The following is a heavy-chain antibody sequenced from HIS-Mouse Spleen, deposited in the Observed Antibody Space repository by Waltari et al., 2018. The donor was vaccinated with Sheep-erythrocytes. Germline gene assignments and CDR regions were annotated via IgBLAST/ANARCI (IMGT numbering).Heavy chain of an antibody. Sequence: QVQLVESGGGVVQPGRSLRLSCAASGFTFSSYRMHWVRQAPGKGLEWVAVISYDGSNKYYADSVKGRFTISRDNSKNTLYLQMNSLRAEDTAVYYCAKVRTVNYWYFDLWGRGTLVTVSS. CDR1: GFTFSSYR. CDR2: ISYDGSNK. J-gene: IGHJ2*01. CDR3: AKVRTVNYWYFDL. D-gene: IGHD1-1*01. V-gene: IGHV3-30*18.